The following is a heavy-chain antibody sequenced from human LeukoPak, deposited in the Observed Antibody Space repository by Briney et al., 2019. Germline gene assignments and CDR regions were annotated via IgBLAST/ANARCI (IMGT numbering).Heavy chain of an antibody. CDR1: GFTFSSYA. D-gene: IGHD6-13*01. J-gene: IGHJ4*02. V-gene: IGHV3-23*01. CDR2: ISGSGGST. CDR3: AKVGNGAAVGIVDY. Sequence: GGSLRLSCAASGFTFSSYAMRWVRQAPGKGLEGVSGISGSGGSTEYADSVKGRCTISRDNSKNTLYLQMNSLRVDDTAVYYCAKVGNGAAVGIVDYWGQGTLVTVSS.